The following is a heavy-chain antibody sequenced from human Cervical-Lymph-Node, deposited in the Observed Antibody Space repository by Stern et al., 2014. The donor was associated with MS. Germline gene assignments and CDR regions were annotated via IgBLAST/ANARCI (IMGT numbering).Heavy chain of an antibody. J-gene: IGHJ4*02. Sequence: EVHLVESGGGVIQPGGSLRLSCTASGFPVSRDYMTCVRQAPGKGLEWVSLITNVGSTFYTDSVKGRFTISRDDSKNTVYLHMTSLRAEDTAMYYCARDTSSPERSDWWGQGTLVTVSS. D-gene: IGHD1-1*01. CDR2: ITNVGST. CDR1: GFPVSRDY. CDR3: ARDTSSPERSDW. V-gene: IGHV3-53*01.